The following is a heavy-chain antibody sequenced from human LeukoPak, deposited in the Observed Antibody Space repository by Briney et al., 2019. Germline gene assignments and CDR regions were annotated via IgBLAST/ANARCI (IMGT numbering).Heavy chain of an antibody. D-gene: IGHD5-24*01. CDR1: GFTFSSYA. Sequence: GRSLRLSCAASGFTFSSYAMSWVRQAPGKGLEWVSAISGSGGSTYYADSVKGRFTVSRDRSTNTLFLQMSSLRAEDSGMYYCAKALDTYGYMRFDYWGQGTLSPSPQ. CDR3: AKALDTYGYMRFDY. V-gene: IGHV3-23*01. CDR2: ISGSGGST. J-gene: IGHJ4*02.